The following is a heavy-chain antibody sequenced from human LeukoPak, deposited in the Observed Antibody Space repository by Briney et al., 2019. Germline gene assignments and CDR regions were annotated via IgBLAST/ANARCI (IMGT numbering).Heavy chain of an antibody. D-gene: IGHD3-22*01. CDR3: VREGYYDSSGYLGVFDY. J-gene: IGHJ4*02. CDR2: ISDSGSTK. V-gene: IGHV3-48*03. Sequence: GGSLRLSCAASGFTFSSYEMNWVRQAPGKGLEWVSYISDSGSTKYYADSVKGRFTISRDNAENSMYLQMNSLRAEDTAVYYCVREGYYDSSGYLGVFDYWGQGTLVTVSS. CDR1: GFTFSSYE.